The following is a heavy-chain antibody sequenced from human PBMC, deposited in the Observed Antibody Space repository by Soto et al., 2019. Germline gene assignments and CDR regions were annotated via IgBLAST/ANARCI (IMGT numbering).Heavy chain of an antibody. J-gene: IGHJ4*02. V-gene: IGHV5-10-1*01. D-gene: IGHD3-22*01. CDR1: GYSFTSYW. CDR2: IDPSDSYT. Sequence: PGESLKISCKGSGYSFTSYWISWVRQMPGKGLEWMGRIDPSDSYTNYSPSFQGHVTISADKSISTAYLQWSSLKASDTAMYCCARQWSPLGLYDSSGYYYAGVNDYWGQGTLVTVSS. CDR3: ARQWSPLGLYDSSGYYYAGVNDY.